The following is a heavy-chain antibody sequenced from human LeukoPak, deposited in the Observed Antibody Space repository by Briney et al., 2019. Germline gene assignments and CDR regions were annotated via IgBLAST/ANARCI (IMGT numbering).Heavy chain of an antibody. Sequence: ASVKVSCKASGGTFSSYAIGWVRQAPGQGLEWMGGIIPIFGTANYAQKFQGRVTITADEPTSTAYMELSSLRSEDTAVYYCAREDTYYDILTGYLSPPNAFDIWGQGTMVTVSS. CDR2: IIPIFGTA. D-gene: IGHD3-9*01. V-gene: IGHV1-69*13. CDR3: AREDTYYDILTGYLSPPNAFDI. CDR1: GGTFSSYA. J-gene: IGHJ3*02.